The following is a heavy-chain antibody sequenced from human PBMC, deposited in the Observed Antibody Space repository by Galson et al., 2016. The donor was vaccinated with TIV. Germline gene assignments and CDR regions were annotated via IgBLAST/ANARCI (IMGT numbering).Heavy chain of an antibody. CDR2: ITSSSSYL. V-gene: IGHV3-21*06. CDR1: GFTFSSYS. D-gene: IGHD6-6*01. Sequence: SLRLSCAASGFTFSSYSMNWVRQAPGKGLEWVSSITSSSSYLYYADSVKGRFTISRDNAKNSLFLQMTTLRADDTAVYYCARDNEQYNSFTDTFDVWGQGTMVTVSS. CDR3: ARDNEQYNSFTDTFDV. J-gene: IGHJ3*01.